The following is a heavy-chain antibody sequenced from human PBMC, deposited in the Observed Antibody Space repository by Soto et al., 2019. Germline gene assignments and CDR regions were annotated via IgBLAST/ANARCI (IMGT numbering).Heavy chain of an antibody. CDR3: ARLSSSGWYQGSYFDY. CDR2: ILYSGSI. CDR1: GGSITRNNHY. J-gene: IGHJ4*02. V-gene: IGHV4-39*01. D-gene: IGHD6-19*01. Sequence: QLQLQESGPGLVKPSETLSLTCTVSGGSITRNNHYWGWIRQSPGKGLEWIGSILYSGSINYNPSVKGRVTISVETSKNQFSLKMSSVTAADTALYYCARLSSSGWYQGSYFDYWGQGTLVTVSS.